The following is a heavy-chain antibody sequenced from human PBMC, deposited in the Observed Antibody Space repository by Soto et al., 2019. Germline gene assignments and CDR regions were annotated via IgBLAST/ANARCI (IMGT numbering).Heavy chain of an antibody. J-gene: IGHJ6*01. CDR3: SRAFGQYYYGMDV. D-gene: IGHD3-16*01. V-gene: IGHV4-30-4*01. CDR1: GDSVSSGDYY. Sequence: QVQLEEAGPGLVKPSQTLSLTCYVTGDSVSSGDYYWSWIRQSPGKGLEWIGFILYSGRATYNPSRKSRLTISVDRSKNQFSLRLRSMTVADAAVYYCSRAFGQYYYGMDVWGQGTTVDVSS. CDR2: ILYSGRA.